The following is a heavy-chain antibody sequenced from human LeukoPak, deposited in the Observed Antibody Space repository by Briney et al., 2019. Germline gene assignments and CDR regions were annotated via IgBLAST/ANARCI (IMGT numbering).Heavy chain of an antibody. D-gene: IGHD3-9*01. Sequence: GGSLRLSSAHSRFTFSGYAMSCGREAPGKGLEWVSAISVSGGSTYYADSVKGRFTISRDNSKNTLYLQMNSLRAEDAAVYYCAKGKYYDILSGYKYSFDYWGQGTLVTVSS. CDR1: RFTFSGYA. J-gene: IGHJ4*02. CDR2: ISVSGGST. CDR3: AKGKYYDILSGYKYSFDY. V-gene: IGHV3-23*01.